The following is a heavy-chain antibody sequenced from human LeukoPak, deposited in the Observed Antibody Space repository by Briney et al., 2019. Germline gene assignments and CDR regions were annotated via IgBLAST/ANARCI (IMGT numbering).Heavy chain of an antibody. Sequence: SETLSLTCAVYGGSFSGYYWSWIRQPPGKGLEWIGEINHSGSTNYNPSLKSRVTISVDTSKNQFSLKLSSVTAADTAVYYCARNSRDYYDSSGYYYHDASDIWGQGTMVTVSS. J-gene: IGHJ3*02. CDR1: GGSFSGYY. D-gene: IGHD3-22*01. CDR2: INHSGST. CDR3: ARNSRDYYDSSGYYYHDASDI. V-gene: IGHV4-34*01.